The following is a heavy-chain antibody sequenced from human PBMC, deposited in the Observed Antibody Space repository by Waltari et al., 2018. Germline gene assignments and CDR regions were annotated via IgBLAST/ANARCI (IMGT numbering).Heavy chain of an antibody. CDR2: INQDGSEK. CDR3: SNSLNY. Sequence: EVQVVESGGGLVQPGGSLRLSCAASGFTFSDYWMDWVRQCPGKGLEWVANINQDGSEKHYVGSLKGRVTVSRDNAKNSLYLQINSLRAEDTAVYYCSNSLNYWGQGTLVTVSS. V-gene: IGHV3-7*01. J-gene: IGHJ4*02. CDR1: GFTFSDYW.